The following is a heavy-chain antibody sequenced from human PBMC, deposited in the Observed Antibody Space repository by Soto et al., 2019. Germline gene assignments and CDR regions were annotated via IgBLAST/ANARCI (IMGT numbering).Heavy chain of an antibody. CDR1: GGSISSGGYP. CDR2: IYHSGST. CDR3: ARVRFKTYYDILTGSWVDY. J-gene: IGHJ4*02. Sequence: PSETLSLTCAVSGGSISSGGYPWSWIRRPPGKGLGWIGYIYHSGSTYYNPSLKSRVTISVDRSKNQFSLKLSSVTAADTAVYYCARVRFKTYYDILTGSWVDYWGQGTLVTVSS. D-gene: IGHD3-9*01. V-gene: IGHV4-30-2*01.